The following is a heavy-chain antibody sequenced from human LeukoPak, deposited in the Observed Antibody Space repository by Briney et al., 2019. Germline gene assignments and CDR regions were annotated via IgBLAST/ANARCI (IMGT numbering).Heavy chain of an antibody. J-gene: IGHJ3*02. V-gene: IGHV3-30*03. CDR2: ISYDGSNT. D-gene: IGHD2-2*01. CDR3: SCLDAFDI. Sequence: GGSLRLSCAASGFTLSDYTMNWVRQTPGKGLEWVAGISYDGSNTYYADSVKGRFTISRDSSKNTLYLQMNSLRAEDTAVYYCSCLDAFDIWGQGTMVTVSS. CDR1: GFTLSDYT.